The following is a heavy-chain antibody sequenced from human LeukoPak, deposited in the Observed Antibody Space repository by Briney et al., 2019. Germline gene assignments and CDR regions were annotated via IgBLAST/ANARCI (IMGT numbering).Heavy chain of an antibody. CDR2: INPNSGDT. CDR3: ATQRGSYRWGTDFDY. V-gene: IGHV1-2*02. J-gene: IGHJ4*02. CDR1: GYTFTGYH. Sequence: GAAVKDSCKASGYTFTGYHMHWVRQAPGQGLEWMGWINPNSGDTKYGQKFQGRVTMTRDTSISTAYMELSRLRSDDTAVYYCATQRGSYRWGTDFDYWGQGTLVTVSS. D-gene: IGHD3-16*01.